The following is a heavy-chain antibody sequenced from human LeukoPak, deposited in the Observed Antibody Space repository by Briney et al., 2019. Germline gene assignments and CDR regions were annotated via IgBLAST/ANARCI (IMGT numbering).Heavy chain of an antibody. D-gene: IGHD5-18*01. V-gene: IGHV3-23*01. CDR3: AKIDGYSYGPDAFDI. CDR1: GFTFSSFA. J-gene: IGHJ3*02. CDR2: ISGSGGST. Sequence: GGSLRLSCAASGFTFSSFAMSWVRQAPGKGLEWVSAISGSGGSTYYADSVKGRFTISRDNSKNTLYLQMNSLRAEDTAVYYCAKIDGYSYGPDAFDIWGQGTMVTVSS.